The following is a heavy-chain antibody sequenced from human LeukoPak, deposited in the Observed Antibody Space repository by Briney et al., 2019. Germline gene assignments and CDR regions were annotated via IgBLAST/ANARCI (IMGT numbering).Heavy chain of an antibody. CDR3: ARPQGSSGAFDI. CDR2: ISSSSSYI. D-gene: IGHD6-6*01. V-gene: IGHV3-21*01. J-gene: IGHJ3*02. Sequence: PGGSLRLSCAASGFTFSSYSMNWVRQAPGKGLEWVSSISSSSSYIYYADSVKGRFTISRDNAKNSLYLQMNSLRAEDTAVYYCARPQGSSGAFDIWGQGTMVTVSS. CDR1: GFTFSSYS.